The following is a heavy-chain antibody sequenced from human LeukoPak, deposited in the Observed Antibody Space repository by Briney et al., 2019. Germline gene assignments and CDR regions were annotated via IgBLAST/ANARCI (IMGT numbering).Heavy chain of an antibody. D-gene: IGHD6-6*01. CDR1: GFIFRNYG. J-gene: IGHJ4*02. CDR3: ARIGYSSSSLDY. Sequence: GGSLRLSCAASGFIFRNYGMTWVRQAPGKGLEWVANIKEDGSIKYYVDSLKGRFSISRDNGKNSVYLQMNALGAEDTAVYYCARIGYSSSSLDYWGQGTLVTVSS. CDR2: IKEDGSIK. V-gene: IGHV3-7*03.